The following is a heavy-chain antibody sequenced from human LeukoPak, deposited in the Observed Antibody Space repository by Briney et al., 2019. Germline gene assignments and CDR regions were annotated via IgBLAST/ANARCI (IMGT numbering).Heavy chain of an antibody. CDR1: GXSISNYY. D-gene: IGHD3-22*01. CDR3: ARESKTYDGSGYYHDY. Sequence: SETLSLTCTVSGXSISNYYGSWIRQPAGKGLEWVGRIYTSGSTNYNPSLESRVTISVDTSKNQFSLKLSSVTAADTAVYYCARESKTYDGSGYYHDYWGQGTLVTVSS. J-gene: IGHJ4*02. V-gene: IGHV4-4*07. CDR2: IYTSGST.